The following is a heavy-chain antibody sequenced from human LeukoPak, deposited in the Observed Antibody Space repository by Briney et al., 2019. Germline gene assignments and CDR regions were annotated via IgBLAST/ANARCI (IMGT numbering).Heavy chain of an antibody. J-gene: IGHJ4*02. CDR1: GYTFTGYY. D-gene: IGHD6-6*01. V-gene: IGHV1-2*02. Sequence: ASVKVSYKASGYTFTGYYMHWVRQAAGQGLEWMGWINPNSGGTNYAQKFQGRVTMTRDTSISTAYMELSRLRSDDTAVYYCARVEFSTIRVFGYWGQGTLVTVSS. CDR3: ARVEFSTIRVFGY. CDR2: INPNSGGT.